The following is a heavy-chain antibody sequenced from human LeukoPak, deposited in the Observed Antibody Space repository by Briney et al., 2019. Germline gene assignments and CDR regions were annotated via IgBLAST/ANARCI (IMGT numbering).Heavy chain of an antibody. CDR3: ARVVALAGRAFDI. D-gene: IGHD6-19*01. V-gene: IGHV3-21*01. CDR2: ISSSSSYI. CDR1: GFTFSSYS. Sequence: GGSLRLSCAASGFTFSSYSMNWVRQAPGKGLEWVSSISSSSSYIYYADSVKGRFTISRDNAKSSLYLQMNSLRAEDTAVYYCARVVALAGRAFDIWGQGTMVTVSS. J-gene: IGHJ3*02.